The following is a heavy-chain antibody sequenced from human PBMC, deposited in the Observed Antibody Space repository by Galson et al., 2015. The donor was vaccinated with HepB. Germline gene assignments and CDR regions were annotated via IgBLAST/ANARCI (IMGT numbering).Heavy chain of an antibody. CDR2: IYWDDDK. CDR1: GFSLRASGVG. Sequence: PALVKPPQTLTLTCTFSGFSLRASGVGVGWIRQPPGKALEWLALIYWDDDKRYSPSLKSRLTITKDTSKNQVVLTMTNMDPVDTATYYCAHRERGYSGSYLGYYFDYWGQGTLVTVSS. CDR3: AHRERGYSGSYLGYYFDY. V-gene: IGHV2-5*02. J-gene: IGHJ4*02. D-gene: IGHD1-26*01.